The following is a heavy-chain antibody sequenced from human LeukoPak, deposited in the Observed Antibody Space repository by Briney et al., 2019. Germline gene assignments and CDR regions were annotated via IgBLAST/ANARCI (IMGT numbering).Heavy chain of an antibody. J-gene: IGHJ5*02. CDR1: GGSISSGSYY. D-gene: IGHD2-15*01. Sequence: PSQTLSLTCTVSGGSISSGSYYWSWIRQPAGKGLEWIGRIYTSGSTNYNPALKSRVTISVDTSKNQFSLKLSSVTAADTAVYYCARVVVVVAATLGWFDPWGQGTLVTVSS. V-gene: IGHV4-61*02. CDR2: IYTSGST. CDR3: ARVVVVVAATLGWFDP.